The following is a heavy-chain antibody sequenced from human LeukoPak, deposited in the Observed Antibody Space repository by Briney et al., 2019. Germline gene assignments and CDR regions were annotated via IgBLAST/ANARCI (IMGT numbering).Heavy chain of an antibody. D-gene: IGHD1-1*01. J-gene: IGHJ4*02. CDR3: ARLWGNWNDVFDY. CDR1: GGSISSYY. V-gene: IGHV4-59*08. Sequence: SETLSLTCTVSGGSISSYYWSWIRQPPGEGLEGFGYIYYSGSTNYNPSLKSRVTMSVDTSKNQFSLKLSSVTAADTAVYYCARLWGNWNDVFDYWGQGTLVTVSS. CDR2: IYYSGST.